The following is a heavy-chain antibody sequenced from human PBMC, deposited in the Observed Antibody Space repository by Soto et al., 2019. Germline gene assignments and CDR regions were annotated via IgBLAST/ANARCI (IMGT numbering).Heavy chain of an antibody. Sequence: SETLSLTCTVSGGSISSSSYYWGWIRQPPGKGLEWIGSIYYSGSTYYNPSLKSRVTISVDTSKNQFSLKLSSVTAADTAVYYCATISTMVRGVIILRALDVWGKGTTVTVSS. J-gene: IGHJ6*04. D-gene: IGHD3-10*01. V-gene: IGHV4-39*01. CDR1: GGSISSSSYY. CDR2: IYYSGST. CDR3: ATISTMVRGVIILRALDV.